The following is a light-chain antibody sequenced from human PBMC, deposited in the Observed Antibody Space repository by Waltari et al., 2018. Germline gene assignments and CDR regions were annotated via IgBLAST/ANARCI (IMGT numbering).Light chain of an antibody. V-gene: IGLV1-47*01. CDR3: AAWDDSLRGVV. Sequence: QSVLTQPPSASGTPGQRVTISCSGSRSNIGSNYVYWYQQLSGTAPKLLIYRNYQRPSGVPDRFSGSKSGTSASLAISGLRSEDEADYYCAAWDDSLRGVVFGGGTKLTVL. CDR1: RSNIGSNY. J-gene: IGLJ2*01. CDR2: RNY.